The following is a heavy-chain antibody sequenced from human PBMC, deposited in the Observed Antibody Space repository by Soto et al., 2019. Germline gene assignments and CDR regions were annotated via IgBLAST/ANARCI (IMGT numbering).Heavy chain of an antibody. CDR2: IYYSGST. J-gene: IGHJ6*03. Sequence: SETLSLTCTVSGGSISSYYWTWIRQPPGKGLEWIGYIYYSGSTRYNPSLKSRVTISVDTSKNQFSLKLSSVTAADTAVYYCARGFCSGGSCYVWDYMDVWGKGTTVTVSS. D-gene: IGHD2-15*01. CDR1: GGSISSYY. CDR3: ARGFCSGGSCYVWDYMDV. V-gene: IGHV4-59*08.